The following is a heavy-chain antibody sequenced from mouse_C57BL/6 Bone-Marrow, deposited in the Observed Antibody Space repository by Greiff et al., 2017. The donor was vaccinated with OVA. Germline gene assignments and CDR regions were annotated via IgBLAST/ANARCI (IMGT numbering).Heavy chain of an antibody. V-gene: IGHV1-50*01. CDR3: ARCYYYGSSDY. CDR1: GYTFTSYW. Sequence: VQLQQPGAELVKPGASVKLSCKASGYTFTSYWMQRVKQRPGQGLEWIGEIDPSDSYTNYNQKFKGKATLTVDTSSSTAYMQLSSLTSEDSAVYYCARCYYYGSSDYWGQGTTLTVSS. CDR2: IDPSDSYT. D-gene: IGHD1-1*01. J-gene: IGHJ2*01.